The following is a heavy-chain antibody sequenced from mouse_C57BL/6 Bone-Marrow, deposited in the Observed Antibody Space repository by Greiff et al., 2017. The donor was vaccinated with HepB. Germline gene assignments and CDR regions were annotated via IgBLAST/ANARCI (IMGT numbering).Heavy chain of an antibody. Sequence: SGTALARPGASVKMSCKTSGYTFTSYWMHWVKQRPGQGLEWIGAIYPGNSDTSYNQKFKGKAKLTAVTSASTAYMELSSLTNEDSAVYYCTRSIYDGSSPFAYWGQGTTLTVSS. CDR2: IYPGNSDT. V-gene: IGHV1-5*01. J-gene: IGHJ2*01. D-gene: IGHD1-1*01. CDR3: TRSIYDGSSPFAY. CDR1: GYTFTSYW.